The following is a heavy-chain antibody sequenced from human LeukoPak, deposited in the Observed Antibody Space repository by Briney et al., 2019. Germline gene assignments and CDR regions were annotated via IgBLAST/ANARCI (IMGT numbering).Heavy chain of an antibody. Sequence: PGGSLRLSCAASGFTFDDYAMHWVRQAPGKGLEWVSGISWNSGSIGYADSVKGRFTISRDNAKNSLYLQMNSLRAEDTALYYCTKDISRFFPYYFDYWGQGTLVTVSS. J-gene: IGHJ4*02. CDR3: TKDISRFFPYYFDY. V-gene: IGHV3-9*01. D-gene: IGHD2/OR15-2a*01. CDR2: ISWNSGSI. CDR1: GFTFDDYA.